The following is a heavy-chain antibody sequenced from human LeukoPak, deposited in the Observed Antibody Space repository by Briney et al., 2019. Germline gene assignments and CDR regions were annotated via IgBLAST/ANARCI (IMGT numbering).Heavy chain of an antibody. CDR3: ARTKGGAYTGNFDL. D-gene: IGHD2-21*01. J-gene: IGHJ2*01. V-gene: IGHV3-74*01. Sequence: GGSLRLSCSASGFTFSSYWMHWVRQAPGKGLVWVSRINSDVSITSYADSVKGRFTISRDNAKNTLYLQMNSLRAEDTAVYYCARTKGGAYTGNFDLWGRGTLVTVSS. CDR1: GFTFSSYW. CDR2: INSDVSIT.